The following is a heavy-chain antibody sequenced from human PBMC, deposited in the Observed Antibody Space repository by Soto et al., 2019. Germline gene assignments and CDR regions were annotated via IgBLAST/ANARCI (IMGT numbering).Heavy chain of an antibody. J-gene: IGHJ4*02. Sequence: GGSLRLSCAASGFTFSSYSMNWVRQAPGKGLEWVSSISSSSTYIYYADSVKGRFTISRDSSKNTLNLQMYSLIAEDTAVYYCAKGYYDDEGYSYEDHWGQGTLVTVSS. CDR3: AKGYYDDEGYSYEDH. CDR1: GFTFSSYS. CDR2: ISSSSTYI. D-gene: IGHD3-22*01. V-gene: IGHV3-21*04.